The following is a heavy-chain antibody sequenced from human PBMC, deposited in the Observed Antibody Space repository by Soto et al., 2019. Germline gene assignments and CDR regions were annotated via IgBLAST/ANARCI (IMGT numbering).Heavy chain of an antibody. CDR3: ARDLNCSGGSCDFSRDYYYYYDMDV. D-gene: IGHD2-15*01. J-gene: IGHJ6*02. CDR1: GFTFSSYS. V-gene: IGHV3-21*01. CDR2: INSSSSYI. Sequence: GGSLSLSCAASGFTFSSYSMNWVRQAPGKGLEWVSSINSSSSYIYYADSVKGRCTITRDNAKNSLYLQMNSLRAEDTAVYYCARDLNCSGGSCDFSRDYYYYYDMDVWGQGTTVTVSS.